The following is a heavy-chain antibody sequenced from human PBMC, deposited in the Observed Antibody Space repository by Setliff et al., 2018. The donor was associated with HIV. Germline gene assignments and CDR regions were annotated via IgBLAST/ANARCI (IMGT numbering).Heavy chain of an antibody. CDR3: TSRYYYDSFLETG. Sequence: PGGSLRLSCTASGLFFSNHAMHWVRHAPGKGLEWVGRIKTKTQRGTTDYAAPVKGRFTISRDDSKNTLYLQMNSLKTEDTAVYYCTSRYYYDSFLETGWGQGTLVTVSS. D-gene: IGHD3-22*01. CDR2: IKTKTQRGTT. V-gene: IGHV3-15*01. CDR1: GLFFSNHA. J-gene: IGHJ4*02.